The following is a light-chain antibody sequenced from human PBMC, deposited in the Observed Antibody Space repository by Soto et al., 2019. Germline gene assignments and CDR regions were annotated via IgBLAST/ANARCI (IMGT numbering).Light chain of an antibody. CDR1: GSDVGGYNF. Sequence: QSALTQPASVSGSPGQSITISCTGTGSDVGGYNFVSWYQQYPGKAPKLRIYEVNKRPSGVSNRFSGSKSGHTASLTISGLQAEDEADYYCSSFTTTITRVFGGGTKLTVL. V-gene: IGLV2-14*01. CDR2: EVN. J-gene: IGLJ3*02. CDR3: SSFTTTITRV.